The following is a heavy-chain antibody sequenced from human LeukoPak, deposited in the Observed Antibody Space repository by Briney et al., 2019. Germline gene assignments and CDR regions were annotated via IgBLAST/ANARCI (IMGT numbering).Heavy chain of an antibody. D-gene: IGHD6-13*01. CDR1: GFTFSSYA. V-gene: IGHV3-64D*09. CDR3: VKGRYSSSWYNAFDI. Sequence: GGSLRLSCSASGFTFSSYAMHWVRQAPWKGLEYVSAISSNGGSTYYADSVKGRFTISRDNSKNTLYLQMSSLRAEDTAVYYCVKGRYSSSWYNAFDIWGQGTMVTVSS. J-gene: IGHJ3*02. CDR2: ISSNGGST.